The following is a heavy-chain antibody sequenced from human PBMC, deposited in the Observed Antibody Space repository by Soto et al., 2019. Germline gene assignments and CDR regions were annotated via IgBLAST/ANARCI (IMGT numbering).Heavy chain of an antibody. V-gene: IGHV4-4*02. D-gene: IGHD3-10*01. CDR3: ARYDYGSGDDYNIDY. Sequence: QVQLQESGPGLVKPSGTLSLTCAVSGDSISSMNWWSWVRQPPGKGLEWFGEIHHSGSTNYHPTLMSRVTISVDKSQNQFSLKLTSVTAADTAVYYCARYDYGSGDDYNIDYWGQGTLVTVSS. CDR1: GDSISSMNW. J-gene: IGHJ4*02. CDR2: IHHSGST.